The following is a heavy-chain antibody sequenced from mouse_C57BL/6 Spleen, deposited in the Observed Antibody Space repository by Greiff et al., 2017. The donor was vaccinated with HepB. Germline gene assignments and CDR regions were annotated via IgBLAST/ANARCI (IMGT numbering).Heavy chain of an antibody. Sequence: EVQLQESGPGLVKPSQSLSLTCSVPGYSITSGYYWNWIRQFPGNKLEWMGYISYDGSNNYNPSLKNRISITRDTSKNQFFLKLNSVTTEDTATYYCARGKGRRCYYFDYWGQGTTLTVSS. CDR1: GYSITSGYY. CDR2: ISYDGSN. V-gene: IGHV3-6*01. CDR3: ARGKGRRCYYFDY. D-gene: IGHD3-3*01. J-gene: IGHJ2*01.